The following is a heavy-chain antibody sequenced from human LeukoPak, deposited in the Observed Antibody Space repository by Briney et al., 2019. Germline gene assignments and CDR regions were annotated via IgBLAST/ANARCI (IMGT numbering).Heavy chain of an antibody. V-gene: IGHV1-8*03. CDR3: ARGGSGWGSYYFDY. CDR2: MNPNSGNT. J-gene: IGHJ4*02. CDR1: VYTFTSYD. Sequence: ASVKVSCKSSVYTFTSYDINWVRQATGQGVAWMGWMNPNSGNTGYAQKFQGRVTITRNTSISTAYMELSSLRSEDTAVYYCARGGSGWGSYYFDYWGQGTLVTVSS. D-gene: IGHD6-19*01.